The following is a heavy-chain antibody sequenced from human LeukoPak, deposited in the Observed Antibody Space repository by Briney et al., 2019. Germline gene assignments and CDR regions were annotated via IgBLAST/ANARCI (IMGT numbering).Heavy chain of an antibody. V-gene: IGHV4-31*03. CDR2: IYYSGST. Sequence: PSETLSLTCTVSGGSISSGGYYWSWIRQHPGTGLEWIGYIYYSGSTYYNPSLKSRVTISVDTSKNQFSLKLSSVTAADTAVYYCAREVEDSTRGGNYFDYWGQGTLVTVSS. CDR1: GGSISSGGYY. CDR3: AREVEDSTRGGNYFDY. D-gene: IGHD2/OR15-2a*01. J-gene: IGHJ4*02.